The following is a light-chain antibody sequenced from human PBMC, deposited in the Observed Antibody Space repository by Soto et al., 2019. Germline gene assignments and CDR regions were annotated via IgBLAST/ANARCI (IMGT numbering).Light chain of an antibody. CDR3: QQYNTFWT. CDR2: HAS. V-gene: IGKV1-5*01. J-gene: IGKJ1*01. Sequence: DIQMTQSPSTLSASVGDRVTITCRASQSISSWLAWYQQKPGTAPKVLIYHASNLQSGVPSRFSGSGSGTEFTLTISSLQPEDFATYYCQQYNTFWTFGQGTKVDIK. CDR1: QSISSW.